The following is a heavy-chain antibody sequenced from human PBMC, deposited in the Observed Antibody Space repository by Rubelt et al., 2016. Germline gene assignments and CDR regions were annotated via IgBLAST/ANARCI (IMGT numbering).Heavy chain of an antibody. J-gene: IGHJ6*02. CDR2: INHSGST. CDR1: GGSFSGYY. D-gene: IGHD3-9*01. V-gene: IGHV4-34*01. Sequence: QVQLQQWGAGLLKPSETLSLTCAVYGGSFSGYYWIWIRQPPGKGLEWIGEINHSGSTSYNPSLKSRVTISVATAKNQFSLKLSSVTAADTAVYYCARTDDILTSDVWGQGTTVTVSS. CDR3: ARTDDILTSDV.